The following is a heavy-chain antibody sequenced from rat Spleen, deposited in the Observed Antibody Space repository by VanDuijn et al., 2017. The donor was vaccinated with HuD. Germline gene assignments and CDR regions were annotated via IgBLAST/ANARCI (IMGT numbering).Heavy chain of an antibody. V-gene: IGHV5-25*01. CDR1: GFTFSSFT. CDR2: ISYDGGNT. J-gene: IGHJ2*01. CDR3: AKVTITTYFDY. D-gene: IGHD1-10*01. Sequence: EVQLVESGGGLVLPGSSMTLSCAASGFTFSSFTMAWVRQAPTKGLEWVASISYDGGNTYYRDSVKGRFTISRDNAKSSLYLQMDSLRSEDTSTYYCAKVTITTYFDYWGQGVMVTVSS.